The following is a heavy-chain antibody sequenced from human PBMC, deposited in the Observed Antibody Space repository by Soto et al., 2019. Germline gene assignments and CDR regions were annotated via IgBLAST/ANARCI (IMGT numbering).Heavy chain of an antibody. CDR3: AHRIYYENLCWFYGL. V-gene: IGHV2-5*02. Sequence: SGPTLVNPTQTLTLTCTFSGFSLSTSGVGLGWFRQPPGKALEWLALIYWDDDKRYSPSLKTRLTIIKDTSKNQVVLTMTNMDPVDTATYYCAHRIYYENLCWFYGLCGRGTLVIVSS. J-gene: IGHJ2*01. D-gene: IGHD3-22*01. CDR2: IYWDDDK. CDR1: GFSLSTSGVG.